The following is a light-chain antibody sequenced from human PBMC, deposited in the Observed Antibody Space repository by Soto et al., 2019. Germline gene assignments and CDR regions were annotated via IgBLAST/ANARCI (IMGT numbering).Light chain of an antibody. CDR2: GAS. CDR3: QQDNNWPQT. V-gene: IGKV3-15*01. J-gene: IGKJ1*01. Sequence: VRTQAPATLSVAPGERATLSCRASQTINNNVAWYQLKDGQVPRLLIYGASTRAADVPARFSGGGSGTEFTLTISSLQSEDFAEYHCQQDNNWPQTFGQGTKVDIK. CDR1: QTINNN.